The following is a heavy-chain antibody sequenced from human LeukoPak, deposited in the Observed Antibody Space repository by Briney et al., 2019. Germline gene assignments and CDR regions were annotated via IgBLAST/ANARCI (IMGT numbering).Heavy chain of an antibody. Sequence: SETLSLTCTVSGGSISSSSYYWGWIRHPPGKGLTWVGSIYYSGSTNYSPSLKNRVTISVDTSNHQFSLKLSSVTAADTAVYYCARLDTIFGVAKGFDYWGQGTLVTVSS. V-gene: IGHV4-39*07. CDR2: IYYSGST. J-gene: IGHJ4*02. D-gene: IGHD3-3*01. CDR3: ARLDTIFGVAKGFDY. CDR1: GGSISSSSYY.